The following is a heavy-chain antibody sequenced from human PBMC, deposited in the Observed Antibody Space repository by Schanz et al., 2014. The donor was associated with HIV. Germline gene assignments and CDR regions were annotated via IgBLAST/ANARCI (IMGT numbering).Heavy chain of an antibody. CDR3: VSLSRATKDFDY. CDR2: TSSDGSGK. Sequence: VQLLESGGGLEQPGGSLRLSCAASGFSFSDFALHWVRQAPGRGLEWLAVTSSDGSGKFYVDSVKGRFTISRDNAENSLYLQMTSLRAEDTAVYFCVSLSRATKDFDYWGQGTVVTVSS. V-gene: IGHV3-30*03. J-gene: IGHJ4*02. CDR1: GFSFSDFA. D-gene: IGHD2-8*01.